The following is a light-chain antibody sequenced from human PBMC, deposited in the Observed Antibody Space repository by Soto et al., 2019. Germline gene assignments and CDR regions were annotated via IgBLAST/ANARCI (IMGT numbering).Light chain of an antibody. J-gene: IGKJ1*01. V-gene: IGKV1-39*01. CDR3: QQSYSSPWT. CDR2: AAS. Sequence: DIQKPLTPSSLSASVLDGATLTGRASQNIRNYLNWYQQKPGRAPKILIYAASSLQSGVPSRFSGGGSGTDFTLTITSLQPEDFATYYCQQSYSSPWTFGQGTKVDIK. CDR1: QNIRNY.